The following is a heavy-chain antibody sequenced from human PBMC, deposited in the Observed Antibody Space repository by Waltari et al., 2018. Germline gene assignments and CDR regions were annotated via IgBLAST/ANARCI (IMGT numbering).Heavy chain of an antibody. V-gene: IGHV4-39*01. CDR1: GGSISSSSYY. D-gene: IGHD6-13*01. CDR3: ARHRLSGAAAVGY. CDR2: IYYSGST. J-gene: IGHJ4*02. Sequence: QLQLQESGPGLVKPSETLSLTCTVSGGSISSSSYYWGWIRQPPGKGLEWIGSIYYSGSTDYNPSLKSRVTISVDTSKNQFSLKLSSVTAADTAVYYCARHRLSGAAAVGYWGQGTLVTVSS.